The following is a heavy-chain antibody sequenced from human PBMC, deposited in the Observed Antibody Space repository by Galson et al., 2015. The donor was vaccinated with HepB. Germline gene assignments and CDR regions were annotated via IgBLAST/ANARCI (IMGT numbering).Heavy chain of an antibody. CDR1: GYTFTSYA. J-gene: IGHJ6*02. D-gene: IGHD6-13*01. Sequence: SVKVSCKASGYTFTSYAMNWVRQAPGQGLEWMGWINTNTGNPTYAQGFTGRFVFSLDTSVSTAYLQISSLKAEDTAVYYCARSAAGYYYYGTDVWGQGTTVTVSS. CDR3: ARSAAGYYYYGTDV. V-gene: IGHV7-4-1*02. CDR2: INTNTGNP.